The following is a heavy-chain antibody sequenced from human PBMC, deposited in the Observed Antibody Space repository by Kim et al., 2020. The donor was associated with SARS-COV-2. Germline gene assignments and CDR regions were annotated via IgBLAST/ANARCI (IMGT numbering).Heavy chain of an antibody. CDR2: IYYSGST. J-gene: IGHJ4*02. D-gene: IGHD5-12*01. CDR1: GGSISSGGYY. CDR3: ARKVEMATIRVPSHFDY. Sequence: SETLSLTCTVSGGSISSGGYYWSWIRQHPGKGLEWIGYIYYSGSTYYNPSLKSRVTISVDTSKNQFSLKLSSVTAADTAVYYCARKVEMATIRVPSHFDYWGQGTLVTVSS. V-gene: IGHV4-31*03.